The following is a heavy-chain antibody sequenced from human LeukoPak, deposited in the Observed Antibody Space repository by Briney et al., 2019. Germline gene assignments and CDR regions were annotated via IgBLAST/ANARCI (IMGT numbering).Heavy chain of an antibody. Sequence: GGSLRLSCAASGFTFSSYAMSWVRQAPRKGLEWVSAIIGSGSSTYYADSVKGRFTISRDNSKNTLYLQMNSLRAEDTAVYYCATSYGYDYWGQGTLVTVSS. J-gene: IGHJ4*02. CDR2: IIGSGSST. D-gene: IGHD5-18*01. CDR3: ATSYGYDY. V-gene: IGHV3-23*01. CDR1: GFTFSSYA.